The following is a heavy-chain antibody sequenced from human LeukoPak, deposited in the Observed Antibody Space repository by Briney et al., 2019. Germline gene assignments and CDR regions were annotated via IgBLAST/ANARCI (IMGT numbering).Heavy chain of an antibody. Sequence: ASVKVSCKASGYTFTGYYMRWVRQAPGQGLEWMGWINPNSGGTNYAQKFQGRVTMTRDTSISTAYMELSRLRSDDTAVYYCAGGRVYCSSTSCFLFDYWGQGTLVTVSS. D-gene: IGHD2-2*01. CDR2: INPNSGGT. CDR1: GYTFTGYY. J-gene: IGHJ4*02. CDR3: AGGRVYCSSTSCFLFDY. V-gene: IGHV1-2*02.